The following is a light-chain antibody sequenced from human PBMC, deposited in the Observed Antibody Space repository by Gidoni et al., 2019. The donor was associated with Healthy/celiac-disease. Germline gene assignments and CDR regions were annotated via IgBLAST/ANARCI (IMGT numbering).Light chain of an antibody. CDR3: QSADSSGRVV. J-gene: IGLJ2*01. CDR2: KDS. CDR1: ALPKQY. V-gene: IGLV3-25*03. Sequence: SYELTQPPSVSVSPGQTARITCSGDALPKQYAYWYQQKPGQAPVLVIYKDSERPSGIPERFSGSSSGTTVTLTISGVQAEDEADYYCQSADSSGRVVFGGGTKLPVL.